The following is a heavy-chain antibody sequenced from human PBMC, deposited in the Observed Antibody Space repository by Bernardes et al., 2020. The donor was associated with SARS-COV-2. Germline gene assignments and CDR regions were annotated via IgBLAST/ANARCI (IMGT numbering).Heavy chain of an antibody. V-gene: IGHV4-59*01. CDR2: LSYDGVN. Sequence: ETLSLTCTVSGGSISGYYWSWVRQPPGKGLEWIGYLSYDGVNNYSPTLESRVTISIDTSQNQFSLKLTSVTAADTAVYYCARGAGIPQVLDFWARGTLVTVSS. CDR1: GGSISGYY. J-gene: IGHJ4*02. CDR3: ARGAGIPQVLDF.